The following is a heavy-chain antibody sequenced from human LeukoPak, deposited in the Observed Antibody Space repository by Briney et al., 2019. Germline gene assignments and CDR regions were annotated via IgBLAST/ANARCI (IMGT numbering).Heavy chain of an antibody. D-gene: IGHD1-26*01. J-gene: IGHJ4*02. V-gene: IGHV4-4*02. Sequence: SETLFLTCAVSGGSISSNNWWSWVRQPPGKGLEWIGEIYHSGSTNYNPSLKSRVAISVDKSMNQFSLKLSSVTAADTAVYYCARTSGIHEGNYYDSWGQGTLVTVSS. CDR2: IYHSGST. CDR3: ARTSGIHEGNYYDS. CDR1: GGSISSNNW.